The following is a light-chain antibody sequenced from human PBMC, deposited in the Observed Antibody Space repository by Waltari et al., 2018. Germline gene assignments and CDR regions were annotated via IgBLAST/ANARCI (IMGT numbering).Light chain of an antibody. V-gene: IGKV1-39*01. CDR1: QNIRSY. CDR2: AAS. Sequence: DIQMPQSHSSLSASVGHSVTITCRASQNIRSYLNWYQQKAGKGPNLLISAASSLQSGVPSRFSGSGSGTEFTLTISSLQPEDFATYFCQQSCTIPLTFGGGTKVDIK. J-gene: IGKJ4*01. CDR3: QQSCTIPLT.